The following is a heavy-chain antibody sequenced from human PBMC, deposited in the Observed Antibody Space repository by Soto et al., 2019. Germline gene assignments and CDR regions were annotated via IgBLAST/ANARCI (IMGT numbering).Heavy chain of an antibody. CDR1: GGSFSGYY. CDR2: INHSGST. J-gene: IGHJ5*02. V-gene: IGHV4-34*01. Sequence: QVQLQQWGAGLLKPSETLSLTCAVYGGSFSGYYWSWIRQPPGKGLEWIGEINHSGSTNYNPSLKSRVTISVDTSKNQFSLKLSSVTAADTAVYYCAREMAVHGRLRWLTHNCFDPWGQGTLVTVSS. D-gene: IGHD4-17*01. CDR3: AREMAVHGRLRWLTHNCFDP.